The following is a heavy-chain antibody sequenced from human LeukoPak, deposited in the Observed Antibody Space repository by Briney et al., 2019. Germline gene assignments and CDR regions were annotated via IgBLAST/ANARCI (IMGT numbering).Heavy chain of an antibody. V-gene: IGHV1-18*01. Sequence: ASVKVSCKASGYTFTSYDINWVRQATGQGLEWMGWISAYNGNTNYAQKLQGRVTMTTDTSTSTAYMELRSLRSDDTAVYYCASDGSSGWYEYWGQGTLVTVSS. J-gene: IGHJ4*02. D-gene: IGHD6-19*01. CDR2: ISAYNGNT. CDR1: GYTFTSYD. CDR3: ASDGSSGWYEY.